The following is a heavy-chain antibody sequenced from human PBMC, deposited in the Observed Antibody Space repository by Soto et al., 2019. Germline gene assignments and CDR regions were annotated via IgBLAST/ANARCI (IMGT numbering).Heavy chain of an antibody. CDR1: GYTFTGYY. Sequence: ASVKVSCKASGYTFTGYYMHWVRQAPGQGLEWMGWINPNSGGTNYAQKFQGWVTMTRDTSISTAYMELSRLRSDDTAVYYCARERQGGSFGGWFDPWGQGTLVTVSS. V-gene: IGHV1-2*04. J-gene: IGHJ5*02. CDR2: INPNSGGT. D-gene: IGHD1-26*01. CDR3: ARERQGGSFGGWFDP.